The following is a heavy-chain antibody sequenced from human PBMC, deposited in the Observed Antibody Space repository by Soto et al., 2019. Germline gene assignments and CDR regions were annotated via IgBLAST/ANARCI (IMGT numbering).Heavy chain of an antibody. V-gene: IGHV5-51*01. D-gene: IGHD2-21*02. CDR2: IYVDDSET. CDR3: ARGDRGEY. J-gene: IGHJ4*02. CDR1: GYSFTSFW. Sequence: PGESLKISCKGFGYSFTSFWIAWVRQMPGKGLEWMGIIYVDDSETRYSPSFQGQVTISADKSINAAYPQWSSLKASDTAMYYCARGDRGEYWGQGTLVTVSS.